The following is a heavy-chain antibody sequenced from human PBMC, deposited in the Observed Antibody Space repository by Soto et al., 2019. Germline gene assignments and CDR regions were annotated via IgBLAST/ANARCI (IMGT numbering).Heavy chain of an antibody. CDR2: VSYSGSP. CDR3: ARHYNTGAFFDY. J-gene: IGHJ4*02. CDR1: GASVSSSHY. D-gene: IGHD1-20*01. Sequence: QLQLQESGPGLVKSSETLSLTCSVSGASVSSSHYWGWIRQPPGKGLEWIGSVSYSGSPYYSPSFKSRITMSVDTSNTQFSLRVRSVTATDTAVYFCARHYNTGAFFDYWGKGKSVTVSS. V-gene: IGHV4-39*01.